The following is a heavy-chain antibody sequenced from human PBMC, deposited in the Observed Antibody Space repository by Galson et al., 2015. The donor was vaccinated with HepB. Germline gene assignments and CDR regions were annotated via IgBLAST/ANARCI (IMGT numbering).Heavy chain of an antibody. V-gene: IGHV1-69*13. J-gene: IGHJ4*02. CDR1: GGTFSSYA. Sequence: SVKVSCKASGGTFSSYAISWVRQAPGQGLEWMGGIIPIFGTANYAQKFQGRVTITADESTSTAYMELSSLRSEDTAVYYCASSIAARPDEDYWGQGTLVTVSS. CDR3: ASSIAARPDEDY. CDR2: IIPIFGTA. D-gene: IGHD6-6*01.